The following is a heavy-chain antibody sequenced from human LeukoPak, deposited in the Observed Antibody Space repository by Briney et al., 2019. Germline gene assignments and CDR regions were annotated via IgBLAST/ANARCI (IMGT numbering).Heavy chain of an antibody. CDR3: ARLGPAAGTSFDY. Sequence: SETLSLTCAVSGGSISSSNWWSWVRQPPGKGLEWIGYISYSGSTDYNPSLKSRVTISVDTSKNQFSLKLSSVTAADTAVYYCARLGPAAGTSFDYWGQGTLVTVSS. J-gene: IGHJ4*02. CDR2: ISYSGST. D-gene: IGHD6-13*01. V-gene: IGHV4-4*02. CDR1: GGSISSSNW.